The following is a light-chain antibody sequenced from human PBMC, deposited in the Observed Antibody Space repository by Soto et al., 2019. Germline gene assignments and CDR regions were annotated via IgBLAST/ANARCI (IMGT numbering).Light chain of an antibody. V-gene: IGLV2-14*01. Sequence: QSALTQPASVSGSPGQSITISCTGTTSDVGGYNYVSWYQQHPGEAPKLMIYDVSNRPSGVSNRFSGSESGNTASLTISRLQTEDEADYYCSSYTTSTLPYVFGTGTKLTVL. CDR3: SSYTTSTLPYV. CDR2: DVS. CDR1: TSDVGGYNY. J-gene: IGLJ1*01.